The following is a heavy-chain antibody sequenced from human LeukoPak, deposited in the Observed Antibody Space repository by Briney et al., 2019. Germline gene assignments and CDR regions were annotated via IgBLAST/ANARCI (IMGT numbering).Heavy chain of an antibody. V-gene: IGHV1-2*06. J-gene: IGHJ6*02. Sequence: ASVKASCKASGYTFTGYYMHWVRQAPGQGLEWMGRINPNSGGTNYAQKFQGRVTMTRDTSISTAYMELSRLRSDDTAVYYCARDRAGTTRNYYYGMDVWGQGTTVTVSS. CDR1: GYTFTGYY. CDR3: ARDRAGTTRNYYYGMDV. CDR2: INPNSGGT. D-gene: IGHD1-1*01.